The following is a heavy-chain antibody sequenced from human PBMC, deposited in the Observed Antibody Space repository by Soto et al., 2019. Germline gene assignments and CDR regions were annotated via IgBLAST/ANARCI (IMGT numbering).Heavy chain of an antibody. CDR3: ARKDGYELDV. J-gene: IGHJ6*02. V-gene: IGHV4-4*02. Sequence: QVQLQESGPGLVKPSGTLSLTCAASGGSISTTYWWSWVRQSPGKGLEWIGEIHHGTGTNYNPSLRTRASISPAKSQNLLFLRLTSATVADTAVYYCARKDGYELDVWGQGTTVTVSS. D-gene: IGHD5-12*01. CDR2: IHHGTGT. CDR1: GGSISTTYW.